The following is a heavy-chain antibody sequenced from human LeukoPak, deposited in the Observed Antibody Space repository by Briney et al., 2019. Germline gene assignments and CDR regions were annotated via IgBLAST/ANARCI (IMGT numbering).Heavy chain of an antibody. D-gene: IGHD6-13*01. V-gene: IGHV4-59*01. CDR2: IYYSGST. J-gene: IGHJ4*02. CDR3: ARSIKTAAGTWVDY. CDR1: GGSISSYY. Sequence: KPSETLSLTCTVSGGSISSYYWSWIRQPPGKGLEWIGYIYYSGSTNYNPSLKSRVTISVDTSKNQFSLKLSSVTAADTAVYYCARSIKTAAGTWVDYWGQGTLVTVSS.